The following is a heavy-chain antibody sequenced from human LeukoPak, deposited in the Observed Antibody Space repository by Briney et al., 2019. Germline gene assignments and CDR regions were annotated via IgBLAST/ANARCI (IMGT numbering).Heavy chain of an antibody. CDR3: ARRVRGVIISYGMDV. CDR1: GFTFSSYS. D-gene: IGHD3-10*01. J-gene: IGHJ6*04. V-gene: IGHV3-21*01. Sequence: GGSLRLSCAASGFTFSSYSMNWVRQAPGKGLEWVSSISSSSSYIYYADSVKGRLTISRDNAKNSLYLQMNSLRAEDTAVYYCARRVRGVIISYGMDVWGKGTTVTVSS. CDR2: ISSSSSYI.